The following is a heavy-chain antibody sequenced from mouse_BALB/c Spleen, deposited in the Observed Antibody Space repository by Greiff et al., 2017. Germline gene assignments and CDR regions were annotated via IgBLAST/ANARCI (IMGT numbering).Heavy chain of an antibody. CDR2: IRNKANGYTT. D-gene: IGHD2-4*01. CDR1: GFTFTDYY. J-gene: IGHJ3*01. Sequence: EVKLMESGGGLVQPGGSLRLSCATSGFTFTDYYMSWVRQPPGKALEWLGFIRNKANGYTTEYSASVKGRFTISRDNSQSILYLQMNTLRAEDSATYYCARGGSTMITTVWFAYWGQGTLVTVSA. V-gene: IGHV7-3*02. CDR3: ARGGSTMITTVWFAY.